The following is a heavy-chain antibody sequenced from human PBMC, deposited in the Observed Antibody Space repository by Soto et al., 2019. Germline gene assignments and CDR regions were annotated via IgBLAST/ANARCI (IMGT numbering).Heavy chain of an antibody. CDR3: TRLYCGGDCDFDS. J-gene: IGHJ4*02. V-gene: IGHV3-73*01. CDR1: GFIFSGSA. CDR2: IRDKANSYAT. Sequence: GWSLRLSSAASGFIFSGSAMHLVRQAYGKGLEWVGRIRDKANSYATAYAASVKGRFTISRDDSKNTAYLQMNSLKTEDTAVYYCTRLYCGGDCDFDSWGQGTLVTVSS. D-gene: IGHD2-21*02.